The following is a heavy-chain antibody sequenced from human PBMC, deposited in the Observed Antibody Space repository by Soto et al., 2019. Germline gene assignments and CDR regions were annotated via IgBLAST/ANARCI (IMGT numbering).Heavy chain of an antibody. Sequence: SETLSLTCTVSGGSISSYYWSWIRQPPGKGLEWIGYIYYSGSTNYSPSLRSRVTMSVDTSKNQFSLKLNSMTAADTAIYYCARVGGSGWNFDSWGQGILVTVSS. CDR1: GGSISSYY. V-gene: IGHV4-59*01. CDR3: ARVGGSGWNFDS. CDR2: IYYSGST. J-gene: IGHJ4*02. D-gene: IGHD6-19*01.